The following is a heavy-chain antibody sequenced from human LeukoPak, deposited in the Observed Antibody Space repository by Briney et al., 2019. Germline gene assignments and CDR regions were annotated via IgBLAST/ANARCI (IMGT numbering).Heavy chain of an antibody. J-gene: IGHJ6*03. CDR2: ISGSGGST. CDR3: AKDFSGSYYYYYYMDV. D-gene: IGHD1-26*01. Sequence: GGSLRLSCAASGFTFSSYAMSWVRQAPGKGLEWVSAISGSGGSTYYADSVKGRFTISRDNSKNTLYLQMNSLRAEDTAVYYCAKDFSGSYYYYYYMDVWGKGTRSPSP. CDR1: GFTFSSYA. V-gene: IGHV3-23*01.